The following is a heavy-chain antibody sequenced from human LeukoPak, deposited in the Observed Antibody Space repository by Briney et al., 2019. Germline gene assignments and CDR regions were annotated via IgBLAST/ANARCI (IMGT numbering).Heavy chain of an antibody. CDR2: INAGNGNT. V-gene: IGHV1-3*01. CDR1: GFTFTNYA. CDR3: ARDIVVVVAATRPPPFDY. D-gene: IGHD2-15*01. J-gene: IGHJ4*02. Sequence: ASVKVSCKASGFTFTNYAMHWVRQAPGQRLEWMGWINAGNGNTKYSQKFQGRVTITRDTSASTAYMELSSLRSEDTAVYYCARDIVVVVAATRPPPFDYWGQGTLVTVSS.